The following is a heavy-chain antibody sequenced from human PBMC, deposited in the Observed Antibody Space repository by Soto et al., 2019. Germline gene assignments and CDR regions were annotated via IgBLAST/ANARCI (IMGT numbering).Heavy chain of an antibody. CDR3: ARGTTHYYYYMDV. CDR1: GYTFTSYY. Sequence: GASVKVSCKASGYTFTSYYMHWVRQAPRQGLEWMGWINPNSGGTNYAQKFQGWVTMTRDTSISTAYMELSRLRSDDTAVYYCARGTTHYYYYMDVWGKGTTVTVSS. D-gene: IGHD1-7*01. V-gene: IGHV1-2*04. CDR2: INPNSGGT. J-gene: IGHJ6*03.